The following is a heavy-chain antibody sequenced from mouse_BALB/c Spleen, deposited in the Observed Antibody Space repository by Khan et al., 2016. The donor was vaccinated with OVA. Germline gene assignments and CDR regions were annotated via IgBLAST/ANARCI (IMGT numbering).Heavy chain of an antibody. J-gene: IGHJ3*01. CDR1: GDTITSGY. V-gene: IGHV3-8*02. CDR3: ARSTYRYAFAY. CDR2: MIYSGNT. Sequence: EVQLQESGPSLVKPSQTLSLTCSVTGDTITSGYWSWIRKFPGNKLEYMGYMIYSGNTYYNPSLKSRISITRHTSKNQYYLQLNSVTTEDTATSYCARSTYRYAFAYWGQGTLVTVSA. D-gene: IGHD2-14*01.